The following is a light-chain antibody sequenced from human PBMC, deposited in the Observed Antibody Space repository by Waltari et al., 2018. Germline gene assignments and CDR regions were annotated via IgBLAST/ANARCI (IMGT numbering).Light chain of an antibody. CDR2: GST. CDR3: QSYDTSLSVV. J-gene: IGLJ3*02. V-gene: IGLV1-40*01. CDR1: GSNIGAGYA. Sequence: QSVLTQPPSVSGAPGQKVTISCTGSGSNIGAGYAFHWYQQLPRAAPKLLIYGSTSRPLGVPDRFFGSTSGTSASLAITGLQAEDEGDYYCQSYDTSLSVVFGGGTKLTVL.